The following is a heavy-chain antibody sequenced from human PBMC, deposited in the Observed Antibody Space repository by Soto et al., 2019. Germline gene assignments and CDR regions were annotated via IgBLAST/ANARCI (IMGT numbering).Heavy chain of an antibody. J-gene: IGHJ4*02. CDR1: GGSISSGDYY. Sequence: SETLSLTCTVSGGSISSGDYYWSWIRQPPGKGLEWIGYIYYSGSTYYNPSLKSRVTISVDTSKNQFSLKLSSVTAADTAVYYCARSPRSSSSPPTGYWGQGTLVTVSS. CDR2: IYYSGST. CDR3: ARSPRSSSSPPTGY. V-gene: IGHV4-30-4*01. D-gene: IGHD6-6*01.